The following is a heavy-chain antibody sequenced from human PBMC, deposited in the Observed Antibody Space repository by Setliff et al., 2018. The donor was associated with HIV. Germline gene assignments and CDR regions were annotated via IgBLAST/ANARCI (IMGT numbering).Heavy chain of an antibody. CDR2: INPNSGGT. CDR3: ARASREREGMGYYYYMDV. J-gene: IGHJ6*03. D-gene: IGHD1-26*01. V-gene: IGHV1-2*06. Sequence: GASVKVSCKASGYTFTGYYMHWVRQAPGQGLEWMGRINPNSGGTNYAQKFQGRVTMTRDTSISTAYMELSRLRSDDTAVYYCARASREREGMGYYYYMDVWGKGTTVTVSS. CDR1: GYTFTGYY.